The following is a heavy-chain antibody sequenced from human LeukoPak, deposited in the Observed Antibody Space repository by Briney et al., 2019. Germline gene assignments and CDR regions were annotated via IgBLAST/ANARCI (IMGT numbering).Heavy chain of an antibody. V-gene: IGHV3-7*01. D-gene: IGHD1-26*01. CDR2: IKQDGSEK. CDR3: ARVEIVGATTWFDP. J-gene: IGHJ5*02. Sequence: GGSLRLSCAASGFTFSSYWMSWVRQAPGKGLEWVANIKQDGSEKYYVDSVKGRFTISRDNAKNSLYLQMNSLRAEDTAVYYCARVEIVGATTWFDPWGQGTLVTVSS. CDR1: GFTFSSYW.